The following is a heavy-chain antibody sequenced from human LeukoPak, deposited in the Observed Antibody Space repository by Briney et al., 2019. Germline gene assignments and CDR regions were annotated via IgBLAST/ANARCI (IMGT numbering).Heavy chain of an antibody. CDR3: GADSMPRGVFSYAFDI. Sequence: GASVKVSCKASGFTFTSSAVQWVRQARGQRLEWIGWIVVCSGDTNSAQKFQERVTITRDMSTRTAYMELSSLRSEDTAVYYCGADSMPRGVFSYAFDIWGRGTMVTVSS. D-gene: IGHD3-10*01. CDR2: IVVCSGDT. CDR1: GFTFTSSA. J-gene: IGHJ3*02. V-gene: IGHV1-58*01.